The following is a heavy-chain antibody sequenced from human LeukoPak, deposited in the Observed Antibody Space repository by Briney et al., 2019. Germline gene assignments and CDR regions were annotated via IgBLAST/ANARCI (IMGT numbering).Heavy chain of an antibody. Sequence: SVKVSCKASGGTFSSYAISWVRQAPGQGLEWMGGIIPIFGTANYAQKFQGRVTITADESTSTAYMELSSLRSEDTAVYYCARVLTGYYSGAFDIWGQGTMVTVSS. D-gene: IGHD3-9*01. CDR3: ARVLTGYYSGAFDI. V-gene: IGHV1-69*13. CDR2: IIPIFGTA. CDR1: GGTFSSYA. J-gene: IGHJ3*02.